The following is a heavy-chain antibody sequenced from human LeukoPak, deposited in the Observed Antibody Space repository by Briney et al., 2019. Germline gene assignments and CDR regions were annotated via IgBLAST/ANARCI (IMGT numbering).Heavy chain of an antibody. V-gene: IGHV3-30-3*01. J-gene: IGHJ5*02. D-gene: IGHD1-26*01. CDR3: ARDSLMRELIDGGWFDP. CDR2: ISYDESNK. CDR1: GFTFSSYN. Sequence: LGGSLRLSCAASGFTFSSYNMNWVRQAPGKGLEWVAVISYDESNKYYADSVKGRFTISRDNSKNTLYLQMNSLRAEDTAVYYCARDSLMRELIDGGWFDPWGQGTLVTVSS.